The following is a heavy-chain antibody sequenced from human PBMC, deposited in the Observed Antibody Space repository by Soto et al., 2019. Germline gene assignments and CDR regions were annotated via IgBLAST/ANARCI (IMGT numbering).Heavy chain of an antibody. V-gene: IGHV1-18*03. CDR1: GYTFTSFA. CDR3: ARETRLRGFGELAGRFDP. D-gene: IGHD3-10*01. Sequence: QVQLVQSGPEVKKPGASVKVSCKASGYTFTSFAFSWVRQAPGQGLEWMGWISPYNGNTNYAQKFQGRVTMTTDTSTSTAYMELRSLRSDDMAVYYCARETRLRGFGELAGRFDPWGQGTLVTVSS. CDR2: ISPYNGNT. J-gene: IGHJ5*02.